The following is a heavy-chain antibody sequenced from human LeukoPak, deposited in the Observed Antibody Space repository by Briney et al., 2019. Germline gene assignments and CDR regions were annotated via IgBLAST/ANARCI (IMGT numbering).Heavy chain of an antibody. CDR1: GFTFSSFG. J-gene: IGHJ4*02. Sequence: GGSLRLPCAASGFTFSSFGMHWVRQAPGKGLEWVAVISYDGSNQYYADSVKGRFTISRDNSKNTLYLQMNGLRAEDTAVYYCNLFPRGWGQGTLVTVSS. V-gene: IGHV3-30*03. D-gene: IGHD2-21*01. CDR3: NLFPRG. CDR2: ISYDGSNQ.